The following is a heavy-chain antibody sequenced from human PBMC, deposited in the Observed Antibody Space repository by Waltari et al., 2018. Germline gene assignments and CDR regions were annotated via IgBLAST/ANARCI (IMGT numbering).Heavy chain of an antibody. CDR1: GYSISSGYY. V-gene: IGHV4-38-2*01. CDR2: IYHSGST. J-gene: IGHJ4*02. CDR3: ARRRVLVGRVLSYFDY. Sequence: QVQLQESGPGLVKPSETLSLTCAVSGYSISSGYYWGWIRQPPGKGLEWIGSIYHSGSTYYNPSLKSRVTISVDTSKNQFSLKLSSVTAADTAVYYCARRRVLVGRVLSYFDYWGQGTLVTVSS. D-gene: IGHD1-26*01.